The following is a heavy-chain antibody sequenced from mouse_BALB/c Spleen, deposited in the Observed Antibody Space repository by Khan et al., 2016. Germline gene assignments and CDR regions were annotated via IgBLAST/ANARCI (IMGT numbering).Heavy chain of an antibody. CDR2: IYPGDGDT. CDR3: ARGGGHYVGFAY. V-gene: IGHV1-80*01. J-gene: IGHJ3*01. CDR1: GYAFSSYW. D-gene: IGHD1-1*01. Sequence: QVQLKQSGAELVRPGSSVKISCKASGYAFSSYWMNWVKQRPGQGLEWIGQIYPGDGDTNYNGKFKDKATLTADKSSSTAYMQLSSLTSEDSAVYFCARGGGHYVGFAYWGQGTLVTVSA.